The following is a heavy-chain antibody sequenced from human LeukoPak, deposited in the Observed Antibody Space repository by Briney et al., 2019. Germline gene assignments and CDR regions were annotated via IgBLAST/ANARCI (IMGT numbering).Heavy chain of an antibody. J-gene: IGHJ3*01. CDR3: ARVPEMATMGAFDV. Sequence: ASVKVSCKASGGTFSSYAISWVRQAPGQGLEWMGGIIPIFGTANYAQKFQGRVTITTDESTSTAYMELSSLTSEDTAVYYCARVPEMATMGAFDVWGQGTMVTVSS. D-gene: IGHD5-24*01. CDR2: IIPIFGTA. V-gene: IGHV1-69*05. CDR1: GGTFSSYA.